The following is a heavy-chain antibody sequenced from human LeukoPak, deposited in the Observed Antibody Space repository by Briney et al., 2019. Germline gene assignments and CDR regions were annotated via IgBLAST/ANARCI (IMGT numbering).Heavy chain of an antibody. J-gene: IGHJ4*02. Sequence: GGSLRLSCAASGFTFSSYSMNWVRQAPGKGLEWLSYMSSSTSTIYYADSVKGRFTISRDNAKNSLYLQMNSLRAEDTAVYYCARESSSSNDYWGQGTLVTVSS. CDR2: MSSSTSTI. D-gene: IGHD2-2*01. CDR3: ARESSSSNDY. V-gene: IGHV3-48*04. CDR1: GFTFSSYS.